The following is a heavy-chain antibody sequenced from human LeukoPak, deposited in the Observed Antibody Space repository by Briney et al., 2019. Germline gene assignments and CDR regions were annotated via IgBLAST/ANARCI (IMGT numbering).Heavy chain of an antibody. J-gene: IGHJ4*02. Sequence: GGSLRLSCAASGFTFSSYAMSWVRQAPGKGLEWVSAISGSGGSTYYADSVKGRFTISRDNSKNTLYLQMNSLRAEDTAVYYCAKEGMYYDILTGYPRGFDYCGQGTLVTVSS. CDR1: GFTFSSYA. CDR2: ISGSGGST. V-gene: IGHV3-23*01. D-gene: IGHD3-9*01. CDR3: AKEGMYYDILTGYPRGFDY.